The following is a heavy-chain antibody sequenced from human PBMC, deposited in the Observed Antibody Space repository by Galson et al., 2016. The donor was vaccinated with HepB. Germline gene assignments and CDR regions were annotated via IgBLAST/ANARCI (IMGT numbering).Heavy chain of an antibody. CDR1: GGSISPSRHY. CDR2: VYSSGGT. Sequence: SETLSLTCNVSGGSISPSRHYWAWIRQAPGKGLEWIGTVYSSGGTSYNPSLPSGVTMFVDTAKNQISLRLSSVTATDTAVYYCARQTASWYGFDPWGPGTQVTVSS. D-gene: IGHD2-15*01. CDR3: ARQTASWYGFDP. J-gene: IGHJ5*02. V-gene: IGHV4-39*01.